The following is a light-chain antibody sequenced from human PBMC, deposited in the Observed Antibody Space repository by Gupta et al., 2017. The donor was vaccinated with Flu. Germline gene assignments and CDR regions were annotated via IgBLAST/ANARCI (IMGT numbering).Light chain of an antibody. CDR2: DAS. CDR3: QKRSNWPPYT. V-gene: IGKV3-11*01. Sequence: EIELTQSPATLSLSPGERATLSCRASPRVSTYFAWYHKQPRQAPRLLLYDASNSTTGSPARLSGSGSGTNFSPTISSLEPEDFAVYYCQKRSNWPPYTFGEGTRLEI. J-gene: IGKJ2*01. CDR1: PRVSTY.